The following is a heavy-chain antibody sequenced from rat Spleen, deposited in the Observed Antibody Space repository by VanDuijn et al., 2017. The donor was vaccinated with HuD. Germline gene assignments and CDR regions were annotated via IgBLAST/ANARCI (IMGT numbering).Heavy chain of an antibody. J-gene: IGHJ2*01. CDR3: TWHYYSGPHYFDY. CDR2: ISYDCGST. Sequence: EVQLVESGGGLVQPGRSLKLSCAASGFTFSDYYMSRVRQAPQKGLEWVASISYDCGSTYYRDSVKGRFTISRDNAKSSLYLQMDSLRSEDTATYYCTWHYYSGPHYFDYWGQGVMVTVSS. CDR1: GFTFSDYY. V-gene: IGHV5-20*01. D-gene: IGHD1-1*01.